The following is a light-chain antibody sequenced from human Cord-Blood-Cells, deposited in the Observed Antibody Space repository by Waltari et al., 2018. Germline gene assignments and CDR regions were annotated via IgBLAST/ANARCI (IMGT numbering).Light chain of an antibody. CDR2: EGS. Sequence: SALTQPASVSGSPGKSITISCTGTSSDVGSYNFVSWYQQHPGKAPKLMIYEGSKRPSGVSNRFSCSKSGNTASLTISGLQAEDEADYYCCSDAGSSTLVFGGGTKLTVL. CDR1: SSDVGSYNF. V-gene: IGLV2-23*01. CDR3: CSDAGSSTLV. J-gene: IGLJ3*02.